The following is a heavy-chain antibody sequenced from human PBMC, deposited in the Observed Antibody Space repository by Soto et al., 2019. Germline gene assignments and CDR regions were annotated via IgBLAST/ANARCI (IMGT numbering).Heavy chain of an antibody. CDR2: ISYDGSNK. CDR3: ARDFASRGLLSSYYYYGMDV. D-gene: IGHD3-10*01. CDR1: GFTFSSYA. Sequence: QVQLVESGGGVVQPGRSLRLSCAASGFTFSSYAMHWVRQAPGKGLEWVAVISYDGSNKYYADSVKGRFTISRDNSKNTLYLQLTSLRAEDTAVYYCARDFASRGLLSSYYYYGMDVWGQGTTVTVSS. J-gene: IGHJ6*02. V-gene: IGHV3-30-3*01.